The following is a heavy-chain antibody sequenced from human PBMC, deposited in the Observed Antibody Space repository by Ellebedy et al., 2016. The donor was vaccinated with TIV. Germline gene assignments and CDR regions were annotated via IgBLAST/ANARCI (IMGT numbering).Heavy chain of an antibody. CDR2: ISTYNGQT. CDR3: ARDVLGRQRWHQETRNKWFDS. Sequence: ASVKVSCKASGYNFVTYGISWVRQAPGQRLEWMGWISTYNGQTKSAKKFQGRATMTTDRSTSTVYMELTNLRSDDTAVYYCARDVLGRQRWHQETRNKWFDSWGQGTLVTVSS. J-gene: IGHJ5*01. D-gene: IGHD4-23*01. CDR1: GYNFVTYG. V-gene: IGHV1-18*04.